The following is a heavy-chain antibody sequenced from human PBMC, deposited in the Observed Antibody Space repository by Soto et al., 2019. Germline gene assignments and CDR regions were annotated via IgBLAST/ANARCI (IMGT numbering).Heavy chain of an antibody. CDR2: IYYSGST. J-gene: IGHJ5*02. CDR3: AGIQPTGRWWFDP. Sequence: PSETLSLTCTVSGGSISSYYWSWIRQPPGKGLEWIGYIYYSGSTNYNPSLKSRVTISVDTTKNQFSLKLSSVTAADTAVYYCAGIQPTGRWWFDPWGQGTLVTVSS. V-gene: IGHV4-59*01. CDR1: GGSISSYY. D-gene: IGHD1-1*01.